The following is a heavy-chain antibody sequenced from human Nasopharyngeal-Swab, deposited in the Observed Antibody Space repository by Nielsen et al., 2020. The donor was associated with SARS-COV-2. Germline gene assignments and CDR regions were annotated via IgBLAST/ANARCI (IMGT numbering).Heavy chain of an antibody. CDR2: INAGNGNT. CDR3: ARERGVVVVAAKVFHPIPARFDP. CDR1: GYTFTSYA. J-gene: IGHJ5*02. Sequence: ASVKVSCKASGYTFTSYAMHWVRQAPGQRLEWMGWINAGNGNTKYSQKFQGRVTITRDTSASTAYMELSSLGSEDTAVYYCARERGVVVVAAKVFHPIPARFDPWGQGTLVTVSS. D-gene: IGHD2-15*01. V-gene: IGHV1-3*01.